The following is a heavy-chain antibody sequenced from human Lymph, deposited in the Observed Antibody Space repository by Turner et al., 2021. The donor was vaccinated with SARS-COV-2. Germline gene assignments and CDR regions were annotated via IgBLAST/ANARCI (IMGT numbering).Heavy chain of an antibody. Sequence: QVQLVQSGAAVKKPGSSVNVSCKASGGTFSSYAISWVRQAPGQGLEWMGGIIPMLDIANYAQKFQGRVTITADKSTSTAYMELSSLRSEETAVYYCARDVTGPLGYWGQGTLVTVSS. CDR3: ARDVTGPLGY. CDR1: GGTFSSYA. V-gene: IGHV1-69*10. D-gene: IGHD1-20*01. CDR2: IIPMLDIA. J-gene: IGHJ4*02.